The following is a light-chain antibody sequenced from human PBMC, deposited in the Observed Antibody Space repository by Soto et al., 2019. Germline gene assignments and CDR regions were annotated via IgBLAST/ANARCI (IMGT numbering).Light chain of an antibody. CDR2: GAS. Sequence: EIVLTQSPGTLSLSPGERATLSCRASQSVRSNYLAWYQQKPGQAPRLLIYGASSRASGIPARFSGSGSGTDFTLTITRLEPEDFAVYYCHQYGSSSWTFGQGTKVEIK. CDR3: HQYGSSSWT. CDR1: QSVRSNY. V-gene: IGKV3-20*01. J-gene: IGKJ1*01.